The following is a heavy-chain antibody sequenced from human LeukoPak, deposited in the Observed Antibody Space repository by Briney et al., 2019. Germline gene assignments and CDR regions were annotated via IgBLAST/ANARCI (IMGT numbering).Heavy chain of an antibody. J-gene: IGHJ3*02. Sequence: ASVKVSCKASGYTFTSYGISWMRQAPGQGLEWVGWISAYNGNTNYAQKLQGRVTMTTDTSTSTAYMELRSLRSDDTAVYYCARGQQLVREDAFDIWGQGTMVTVSS. CDR1: GYTFTSYG. D-gene: IGHD6-13*01. CDR2: ISAYNGNT. V-gene: IGHV1-18*01. CDR3: ARGQQLVREDAFDI.